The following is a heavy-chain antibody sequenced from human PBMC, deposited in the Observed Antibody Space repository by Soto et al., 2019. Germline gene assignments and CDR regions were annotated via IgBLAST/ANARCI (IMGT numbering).Heavy chain of an antibody. CDR3: VRETQIVMVVVPTPGSPGAFDM. CDR2: VSHDGVNK. CDR1: GFSFRNYN. D-gene: IGHD2-15*01. V-gene: IGHV3-30-3*01. J-gene: IGHJ3*02. Sequence: LRLSCAASGFSFRNYNLHWVRQAPGKGLEWVAVVSHDGVNKHYAESVKGRLSISRDSSRDTLYLQMNSLRPEDTAVYYCVRETQIVMVVVPTPGSPGAFDMWGQGTMVTVSS.